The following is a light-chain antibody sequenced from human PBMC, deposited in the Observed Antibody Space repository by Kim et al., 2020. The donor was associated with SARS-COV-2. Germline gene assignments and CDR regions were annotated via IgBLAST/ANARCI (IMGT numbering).Light chain of an antibody. CDR1: QTLSGR. CDR3: QQYHWWPLT. Sequence: EIVLTQSQATLSVSPGEGATLSCRASQTLSGRLAWFQQKPGQAPRLLIYDTSTRATDIPARFSGRGSGTEFTLTITSLQSEDFAVYYCQQYHWWPLTFGGGTKVDIK. J-gene: IGKJ4*01. CDR2: DTS. V-gene: IGKV3-15*01.